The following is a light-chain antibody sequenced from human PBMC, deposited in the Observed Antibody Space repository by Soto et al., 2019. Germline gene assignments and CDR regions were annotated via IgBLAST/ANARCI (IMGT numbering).Light chain of an antibody. CDR2: GAS. CDR3: QQYNNWPQT. V-gene: IGKV3-15*01. Sequence: EIVMTQSPATLSVSPGERATLSCRASQSVSSNLAWYQQKPGQAPRLLIYGASTRATGIPASFSGSGSGTEFTLTISSLQSEDFAAYYCQQYNNWPQTFGQGTKVDIK. J-gene: IGKJ1*01. CDR1: QSVSSN.